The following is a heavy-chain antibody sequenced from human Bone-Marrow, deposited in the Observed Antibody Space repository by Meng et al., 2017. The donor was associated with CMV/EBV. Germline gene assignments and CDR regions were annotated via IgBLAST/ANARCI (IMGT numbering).Heavy chain of an antibody. D-gene: IGHD3-16*01. CDR1: GYALTGLC. V-gene: IGHV1-24*01. Sequence: CCNVTGYALTGLCLDWVQQAPGKGLELMVCFAPDDGETIYAKNIQSAVTMTEDTYTDTAYMGLGSLGAEDTAVYYGATNAARWGFDYWGQGTLVTVSS. J-gene: IGHJ4*02. CDR3: ATNAARWGFDY. CDR2: FAPDDGET.